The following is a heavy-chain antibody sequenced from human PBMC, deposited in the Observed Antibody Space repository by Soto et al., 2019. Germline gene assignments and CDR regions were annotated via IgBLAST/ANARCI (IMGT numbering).Heavy chain of an antibody. Sequence: PSETLSLTCTVSGGSISSGGYYWSWIRQHPGKGLEWIGYIYYSGSTYYNPSLKSRVTISVDTSKNQFSLKLSSVTAADTAVYYCAGGFSGGSCYYYYGMDVWGQGTTVTVSS. CDR2: IYYSGST. CDR3: AGGFSGGSCYYYYGMDV. J-gene: IGHJ6*02. D-gene: IGHD2-15*01. CDR1: GGSISSGGYY. V-gene: IGHV4-31*03.